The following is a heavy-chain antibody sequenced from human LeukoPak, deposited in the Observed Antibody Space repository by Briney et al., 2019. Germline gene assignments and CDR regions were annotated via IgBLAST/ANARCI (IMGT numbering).Heavy chain of an antibody. J-gene: IGHJ3*02. CDR3: AGGSRLGAAFNI. CDR2: IYSSGST. Sequence: SETLSLTCTVSGDSISSTTYYWCWIRQPPGKRLEWIGSIYSSGSTYYNPSLKSRVTVSADTSNNQVSLKLNSVTAADTAVYYCAGGSRLGAAFNIWGRGTMDLVS. CDR1: GDSISSTTYY. D-gene: IGHD1-26*01. V-gene: IGHV4-39*07.